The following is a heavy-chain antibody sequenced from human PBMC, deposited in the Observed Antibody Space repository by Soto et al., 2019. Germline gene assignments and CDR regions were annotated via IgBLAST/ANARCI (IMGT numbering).Heavy chain of an antibody. CDR3: SSLLTYSSGGSCWVQHVP. CDR1: GFTFSSYS. CDR2: ISSSSSTI. D-gene: IGHD2-15*01. Sequence: EVQLVESGGGLVKPGGSLRLSCAASGFTFSSYSMNWVRQAPGKGLEWVSYISSSSSTIYYADSVKGRFTISRDNAKNSLYRQMVSLRDEDTAVYYCSSLLTYSSGGSCWVQHVPWGQGTLVPVFS. V-gene: IGHV3-48*02. J-gene: IGHJ5*02.